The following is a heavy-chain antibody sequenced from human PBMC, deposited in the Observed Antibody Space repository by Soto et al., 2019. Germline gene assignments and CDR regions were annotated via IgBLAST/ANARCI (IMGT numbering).Heavy chain of an antibody. Sequence: QVQLVESGGDLVKPGGSLRLSCVVSGFSLSHYYMGWLRQAPGQGLEWVGYISSSGTSTFNVDSVKGRVTISRGNVKNSLFLQMERVKVEDTGMYYFARVVGRRFLDYWGQGTLVTFS. D-gene: IGHD1-1*01. CDR3: ARVVGRRFLDY. V-gene: IGHV3-11*01. CDR1: GFSLSHYY. J-gene: IGHJ4*02. CDR2: ISSSGTST.